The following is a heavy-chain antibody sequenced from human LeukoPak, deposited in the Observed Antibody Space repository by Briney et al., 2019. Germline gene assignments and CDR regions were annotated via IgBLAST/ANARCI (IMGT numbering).Heavy chain of an antibody. Sequence: GASVKVSCKASGYTFTGYYMHWVRQAPGQGLEWMGWINPNSGGTNYAQKFQGRVTMTRDTSISTAYMELSRLRSDDTAVYYCARDRRVMYCSGGSCYPRPWFDPWGQGTLVTVSS. J-gene: IGHJ5*02. D-gene: IGHD2-15*01. V-gene: IGHV1-2*02. CDR2: INPNSGGT. CDR1: GYTFTGYY. CDR3: ARDRRVMYCSGGSCYPRPWFDP.